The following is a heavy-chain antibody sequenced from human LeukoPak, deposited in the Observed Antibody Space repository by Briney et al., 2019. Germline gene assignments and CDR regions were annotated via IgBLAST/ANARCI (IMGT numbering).Heavy chain of an antibody. CDR3: ARDRGYYHTTGDWDY. J-gene: IGHJ4*02. Sequence: GGSLRLSCAASGFTFSSYWMHWVRQAPGKGLVWVSRINSDGSRTSYADSVKGRFTISRDNAKNTLYLQMNSLRAEDTAVYYCARDRGYYHTTGDWDYWGQGTLVTVSS. CDR2: INSDGSRT. D-gene: IGHD3-22*01. V-gene: IGHV3-74*01. CDR1: GFTFSSYW.